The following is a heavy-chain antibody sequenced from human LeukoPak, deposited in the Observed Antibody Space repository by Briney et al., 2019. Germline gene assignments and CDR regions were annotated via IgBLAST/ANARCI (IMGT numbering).Heavy chain of an antibody. Sequence: SVKVSCKASGGTFSSYAISWVRQAPGLGLEWMGRIIPIFGTANYAQKFQGRVTITTDESTSTAYMELSSLRSEDTAVYYCARVRYGYDFAPYYMDVWGKGTTVTVSS. CDR3: ARVRYGYDFAPYYMDV. CDR1: GGTFSSYA. CDR2: IIPIFGTA. D-gene: IGHD5-12*01. J-gene: IGHJ6*03. V-gene: IGHV1-69*05.